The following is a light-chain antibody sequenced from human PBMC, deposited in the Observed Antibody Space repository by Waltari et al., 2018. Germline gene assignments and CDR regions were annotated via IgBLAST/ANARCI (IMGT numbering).Light chain of an antibody. V-gene: IGKV3-20*01. CDR3: QKYVSLPAT. CDR1: DSVGIY. CDR2: HAS. J-gene: IGKJ1*01. Sequence: ETVLTQSPGTLSLSPRERATLSCKASDSVGIYLAWYQQKPGQAPRLLIYHASNRATGIPDRFSGSGSGTDFSLTISRLEPEDSAVYYCQKYVSLPATFGQGTKVEI.